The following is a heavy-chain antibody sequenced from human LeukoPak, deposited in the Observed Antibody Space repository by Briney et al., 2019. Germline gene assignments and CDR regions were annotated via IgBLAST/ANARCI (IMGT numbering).Heavy chain of an antibody. V-gene: IGHV1-18*01. Sequence: ASVKVSCKASGYTFISYDISWVRQAPGQGLEWVGWISAHSGKTNYAHKVQGRVTMTTDTSTSTAYMELRSLRSDDTAVYYCARGAYYYYMDVWGKGTTVTVSS. CDR2: ISAHSGKT. J-gene: IGHJ6*03. CDR3: ARGAYYYYMDV. CDR1: GYTFISYD.